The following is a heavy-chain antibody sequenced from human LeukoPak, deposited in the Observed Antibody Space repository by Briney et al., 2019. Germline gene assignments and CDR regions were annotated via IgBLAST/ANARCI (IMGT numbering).Heavy chain of an antibody. CDR3: ASDEDNISWFYY. CDR1: GGSFSGYY. D-gene: IGHD1-14*01. Sequence: SETLSLTCAVYGGSFSGYYWSWIRQPPGKGLEWIGEINHSGSTNYNPSLKSRVTISVDTSKNPFSLKLNSVTAADTAVYYCASDEDNISWFYYWGQGTLVTVSS. CDR2: INHSGST. J-gene: IGHJ4*02. V-gene: IGHV4-34*01.